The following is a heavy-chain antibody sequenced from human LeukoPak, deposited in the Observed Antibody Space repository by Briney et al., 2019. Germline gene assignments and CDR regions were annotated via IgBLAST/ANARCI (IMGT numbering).Heavy chain of an antibody. CDR1: GYTFTSYD. CDR2: MNPNSGNT. CDR3: ARGRYYDSSGSTTFDY. Sequence: GASVKVSCKASGYTFTSYDINWVRRATGQGLEWMGWMNPNSGNTGYAQKFQGRVTMTRNTSISTAYMELSSLRSEDTAVYYCARGRYYDSSGSTTFDYWGQGTLVTVSS. V-gene: IGHV1-8*01. J-gene: IGHJ4*02. D-gene: IGHD3-22*01.